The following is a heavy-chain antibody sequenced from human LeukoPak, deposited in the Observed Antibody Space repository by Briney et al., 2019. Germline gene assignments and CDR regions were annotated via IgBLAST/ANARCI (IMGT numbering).Heavy chain of an antibody. Sequence: GGSLRLSCAASGFTFSSYSMNWVRQAPGKGLEWVSSISSSSSYIYYADSVKGRFTISRDNAKNSLYLQMNSLRAEDTAGYYCARDPFDYDFWSGSNPFDYWGQGTLVTVSS. CDR1: GFTFSSYS. J-gene: IGHJ4*02. CDR3: ARDPFDYDFWSGSNPFDY. CDR2: ISSSSSYI. V-gene: IGHV3-21*01. D-gene: IGHD3-3*01.